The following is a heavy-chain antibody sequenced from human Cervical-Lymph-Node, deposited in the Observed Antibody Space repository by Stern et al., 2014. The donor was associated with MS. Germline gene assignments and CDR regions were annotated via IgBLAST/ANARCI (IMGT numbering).Heavy chain of an antibody. J-gene: IGHJ6*02. D-gene: IGHD3-3*01. CDR3: ARDSDFWGMDV. CDR1: GGTFSNYY. V-gene: IGHV1-69*09. Sequence: VQLVESGAEVKKPGSSVKVSCKASGGTFSNYYIAWVRQAPGQGLEWMGRIITILEVANYAHEFQGRVTITADKSTRTAYMELSSLRSEDTAVYCCARDSDFWGMDVWGQGTTVTVSS. CDR2: IITILEVA.